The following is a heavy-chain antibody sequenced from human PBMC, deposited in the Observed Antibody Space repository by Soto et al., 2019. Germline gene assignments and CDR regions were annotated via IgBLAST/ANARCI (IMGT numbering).Heavy chain of an antibody. CDR3: ARVKAQILSSGWYGADDI. J-gene: IGHJ3*02. Sequence: EVQLLESGGGLVQPGGSLRLSCAASGFTFSTYAMSWVRQAPGKGLEWVATIRGSGGNTHYADSVKGRFTTSRDNSENTVYLQRNRLRAEDTAVYYCARVKAQILSSGWYGADDIWCHGPMVSVSS. D-gene: IGHD6-19*01. CDR2: IRGSGGNT. V-gene: IGHV3-23*01. CDR1: GFTFSTYA.